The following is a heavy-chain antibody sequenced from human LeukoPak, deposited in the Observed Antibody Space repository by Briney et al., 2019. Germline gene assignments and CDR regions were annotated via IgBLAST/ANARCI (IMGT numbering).Heavy chain of an antibody. CDR3: ARAARGAAAGTVEFDY. Sequence: PGGSLRLSCAASGFTFSSYWMHWVRQAPGKGLVWVSRINSDGSSTSYADSVKGRFTISRDNAKNTLYLQMNSLRAEDTAVYYCARAARGAAAGTVEFDYRGQGTLVTVSS. D-gene: IGHD6-13*01. V-gene: IGHV3-74*01. CDR1: GFTFSSYW. CDR2: INSDGSST. J-gene: IGHJ4*02.